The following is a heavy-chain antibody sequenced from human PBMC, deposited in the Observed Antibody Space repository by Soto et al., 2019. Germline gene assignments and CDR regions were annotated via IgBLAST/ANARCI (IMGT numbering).Heavy chain of an antibody. D-gene: IGHD3-22*01. CDR2: IYHSGRT. J-gene: IGHJ4*02. V-gene: IGHV4-31*03. CDR1: GGSMSNGYYY. CDR3: ARHPGTMIVAL. Sequence: PSETLSLTCTLSGGSMSNGYYYWSWVRQKQGKGLEWIGHIYHSGRTYYNPSLKSRVGILVDTSKNQFSLNLNSVTAADTAVYYCARHPGTMIVALWGQGTLVTVS.